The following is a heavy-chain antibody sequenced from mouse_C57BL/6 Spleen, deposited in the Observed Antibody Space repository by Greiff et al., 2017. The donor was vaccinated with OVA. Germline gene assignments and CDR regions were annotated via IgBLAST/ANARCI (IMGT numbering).Heavy chain of an antibody. J-gene: IGHJ4*01. CDR2: IYWDDDK. Sequence: QVTLKVSGPGILQSSQTLSLTCSFSGFSLSTSGMGVSWIRQPSGKGLEWLAHIYWDDDKRYNPSLKSRLTISKDTSRNQVFLKITSVDTADTATYYCARRRDYYYGSSSYYAMDYWGQGTSVTVSS. V-gene: IGHV8-12*01. CDR3: ARRRDYYYGSSSYYAMDY. D-gene: IGHD1-1*01. CDR1: GFSLSTSGMG.